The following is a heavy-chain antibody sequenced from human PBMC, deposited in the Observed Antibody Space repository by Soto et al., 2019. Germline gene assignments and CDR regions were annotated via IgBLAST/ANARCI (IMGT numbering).Heavy chain of an antibody. CDR1: GFRFSSYA. V-gene: IGHV3-23*01. Sequence: EVQVLESGGGLVQPGGSLRLSCEASGFRFSSYAMNWVRQAPGKGLEWVSVISSSDGSTYYADSVKGRFTISRDNSKNTVYLQMNSLRVEDTAVYFCAKDRRGNWNDDRHRFYYYMDVWGKGTTITVSS. D-gene: IGHD1-20*01. CDR2: ISSSDGST. CDR3: AKDRRGNWNDDRHRFYYYMDV. J-gene: IGHJ6*03.